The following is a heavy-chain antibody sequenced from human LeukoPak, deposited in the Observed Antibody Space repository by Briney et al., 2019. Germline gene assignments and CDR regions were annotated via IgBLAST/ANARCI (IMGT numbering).Heavy chain of an antibody. CDR3: AKSGFPYYDILTGYYPPDY. CDR1: GFTLSTYG. D-gene: IGHD3-9*01. Sequence: PGGSLRLSCAASGFTLSTYGMHWVRQAPGKGLEWVAMISYDGNSKQYADLVKGRFTISRDNSKNTLYLQMNSLRAEDTAVYYCAKSGFPYYDILTGYYPPDYWGQGTLVTVSS. J-gene: IGHJ4*02. CDR2: ISYDGNSK. V-gene: IGHV3-30*18.